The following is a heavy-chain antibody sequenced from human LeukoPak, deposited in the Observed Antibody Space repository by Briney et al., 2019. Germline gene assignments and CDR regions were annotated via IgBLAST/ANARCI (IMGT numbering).Heavy chain of an antibody. J-gene: IGHJ4*02. CDR3: ARVGSGWYFDY. Sequence: GGSLRLSCAASGFTFSSYEMNWVRQAPGKGLEWVSYISSSGSTIYYADSVKGRFTISRDNAKNSLYLQMNSLRAEGTAVYYCARVGSGWYFDYWGQGTLVTVSS. D-gene: IGHD6-19*01. CDR1: GFTFSSYE. V-gene: IGHV3-48*03. CDR2: ISSSGSTI.